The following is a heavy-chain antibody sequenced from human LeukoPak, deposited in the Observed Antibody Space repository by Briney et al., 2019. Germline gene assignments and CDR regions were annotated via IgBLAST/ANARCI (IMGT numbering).Heavy chain of an antibody. D-gene: IGHD2-21*02. J-gene: IGHJ4*02. CDR3: AQGGHDFNPFYC. V-gene: IGHV3-30*18. Sequence: PGRSLRLSCAASGSTFSSYGMHWVRQAPGKGLEWVAVISYDGSNKYYADSVKGRFTISRDNSKNTLFLQLNSLRAEDSAVYYCAQGGHDFNPFYCWGQGTLVTVSS. CDR2: ISYDGSNK. CDR1: GSTFSSYG.